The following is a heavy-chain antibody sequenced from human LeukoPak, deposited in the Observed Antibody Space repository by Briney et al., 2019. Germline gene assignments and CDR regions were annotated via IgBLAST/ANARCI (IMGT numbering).Heavy chain of an antibody. CDR2: IYYSGST. V-gene: IGHV4-39*01. Sequence: SETLSLTCTVSGGSISSSSYYWGWIRQPPGKGLEWIGSIYYSGSTYYNPSLKSRVTISVDTSKNQCSLKLSSVTAADTAVYYCARFNPQNSGYDFWSDYWGQGTLVTVSS. J-gene: IGHJ4*02. D-gene: IGHD5-12*01. CDR1: GGSISSSSYY. CDR3: ARFNPQNSGYDFWSDY.